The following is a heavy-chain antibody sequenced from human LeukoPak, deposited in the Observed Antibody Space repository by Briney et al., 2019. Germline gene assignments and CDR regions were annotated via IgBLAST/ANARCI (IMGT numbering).Heavy chain of an antibody. J-gene: IGHJ4*02. CDR1: GFTFSSYW. V-gene: IGHV3-7*01. CDR2: IKQDGSEK. D-gene: IGHD3-3*01. CDR3: ARGRPIFGVAKPDGPFDY. Sequence: GGSLRLSCAASGFTFSSYWMSWVRQAPGKGLEWVANIKQDGSEKYYVDSVKGRFTISRDNAKNSLYLQMNSLRAEDTAVYYCARGRPIFGVAKPDGPFDYWGQGTLVTVSS.